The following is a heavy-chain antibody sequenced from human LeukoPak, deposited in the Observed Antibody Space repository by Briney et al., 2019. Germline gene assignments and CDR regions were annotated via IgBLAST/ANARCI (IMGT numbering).Heavy chain of an antibody. V-gene: IGHV4-4*09. Sequence: KPSETLSLTCIVSGGSISNFYWSWIRQPPGKGLEWIGDIHPSGSTNYNPSLKSRVFISIDTSKNQFSLKLTSVTAADTAVYYCARLPARGWYLDSWGQGTLVTVSS. CDR3: ARLPARGWYLDS. J-gene: IGHJ5*01. CDR2: IHPSGST. D-gene: IGHD6-19*01. CDR1: GGSISNFY.